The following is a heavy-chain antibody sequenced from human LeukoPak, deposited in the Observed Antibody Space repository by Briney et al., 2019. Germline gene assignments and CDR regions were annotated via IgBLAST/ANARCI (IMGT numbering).Heavy chain of an antibody. CDR3: ARGFEYCSGGSCYWSWFDP. CDR2: ISSSGSSI. Sequence: GGSLRLSCAASGFTFSDYYMSWIRQAPGKGLEWVSYISSSGSSIYYADSVKGRSTISRDNAKNSLYLQMNSLRAEDTAVYYCARGFEYCSGGSCYWSWFDPWGQGTLVTVSS. V-gene: IGHV3-11*01. J-gene: IGHJ5*02. D-gene: IGHD2-15*01. CDR1: GFTFSDYY.